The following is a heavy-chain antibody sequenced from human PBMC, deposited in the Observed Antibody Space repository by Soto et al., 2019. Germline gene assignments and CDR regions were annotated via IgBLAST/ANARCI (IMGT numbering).Heavy chain of an antibody. J-gene: IGHJ6*02. CDR2: MTSSGDTI. D-gene: IGHD3-3*01. V-gene: IGHV3-48*03. Sequence: EEQLVESGGGLVQPGGSLTLSCAASGFTFSVFHMNWVRQAPGKGLEWVSYMTSSGDTIYYSDSVKGRFTISRDNAKNSLYLQMNSVRAEDTAVYYCARDNNPTKNFGDYGMDVWGQGTTVIVSS. CDR3: ARDNNPTKNFGDYGMDV. CDR1: GFTFSVFH.